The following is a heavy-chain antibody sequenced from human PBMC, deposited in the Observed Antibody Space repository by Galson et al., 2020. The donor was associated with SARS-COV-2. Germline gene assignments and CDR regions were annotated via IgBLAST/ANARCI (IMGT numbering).Heavy chain of an antibody. V-gene: IGHV4-30-4*01. CDR3: ARAKFYGYLWGTYPTINLFDP. Sequence: SETLSLTCTVSGGSISGDYYWGWIRQPPGKGLEWIGYIYYSGTTYYNPSLESRIDISVDTSKNQLSLKLTSVAAADTAVYYCARAKFYGYLWGTYPTINLFDPWGQGTLVTVSS. CDR1: GGSISGDYY. D-gene: IGHD3-16*02. J-gene: IGHJ5*02. CDR2: IYYSGTT.